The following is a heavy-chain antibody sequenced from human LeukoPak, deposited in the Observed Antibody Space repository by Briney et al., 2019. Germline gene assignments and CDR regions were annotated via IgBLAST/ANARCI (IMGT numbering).Heavy chain of an antibody. CDR3: ARERYDFWSGYVDY. D-gene: IGHD3-3*01. CDR1: GFTVSNNY. CDR2: IYSGGST. V-gene: IGHV3-66*02. J-gene: IGHJ4*02. Sequence: GGSLRLSCVVSGFTVSNNYMSWVRQAPRKGLEWVSLIYSGGSTYYADSVKGRFTISRDNSKNTVYLQMNSLRAEDTAVYYCARERYDFWSGYVDYWGQGTLVTVSS.